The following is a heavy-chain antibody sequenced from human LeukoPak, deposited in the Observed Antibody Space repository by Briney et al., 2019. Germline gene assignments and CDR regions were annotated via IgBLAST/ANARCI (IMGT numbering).Heavy chain of an antibody. Sequence: GESLKISCKGLRYSFSNYWIGWVRQMPGKGLEWMGIMFPGNPDTRYGPSFQGHVTISADKSINTAYLQWSSLRASDTAIYYCARRDYGSSLAGNFDYWGQGTLVTVSS. CDR3: ARRDYGSSLAGNFDY. CDR2: MFPGNPDT. D-gene: IGHD4-17*01. CDR1: RYSFSNYW. J-gene: IGHJ4*02. V-gene: IGHV5-51*01.